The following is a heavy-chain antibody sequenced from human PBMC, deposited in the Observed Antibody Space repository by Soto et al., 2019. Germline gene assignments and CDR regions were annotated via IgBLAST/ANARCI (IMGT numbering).Heavy chain of an antibody. J-gene: IGHJ6*02. CDR3: ARDSQFLEWSASYYGMDV. CDR1: GGSISSYY. CDR2: IYTSGST. V-gene: IGHV4-4*07. D-gene: IGHD3-3*01. Sequence: SETLSLTCTVSGGSISSYYWSCIRQPAGKGLEWIGRIYTSGSTNYNPSLKSRVTMSVDTSKNQFSLKLSSVTAADTAVYYCARDSQFLEWSASYYGMDVWGQGTTVTVSS.